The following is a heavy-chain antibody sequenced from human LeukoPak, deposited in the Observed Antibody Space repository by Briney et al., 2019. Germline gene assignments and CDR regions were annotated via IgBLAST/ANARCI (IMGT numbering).Heavy chain of an antibody. V-gene: IGHV1-2*02. Sequence: ASVKVSCKASAYTFTGYFLHWVRQAPGQGLEWMAWINPKNGDTNCTQRFQGRVTMTRDTSISTAYMEVTRLRYDDTAVYYCTTLLDSGTYFWGQGTLVTVSS. CDR3: TTLLDSGTYF. D-gene: IGHD1-26*01. CDR1: AYTFTGYF. J-gene: IGHJ4*02. CDR2: INPKNGDT.